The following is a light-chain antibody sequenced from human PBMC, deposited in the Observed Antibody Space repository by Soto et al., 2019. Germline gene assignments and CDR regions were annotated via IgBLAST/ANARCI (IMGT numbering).Light chain of an antibody. CDR1: SSNIGARFD. CDR2: SNN. J-gene: IGLJ1*01. Sequence: QSVLTQPPSVSGAPGQRVTISCTGSSSNIGARFDVHWYQQLPGSAPKLLIYSNNNRPSGVPDRFSVSRSATSASLAITGLQAADEADYYCQSYDSSLSAYVFGTATKLTVL. CDR3: QSYDSSLSAYV. V-gene: IGLV1-40*01.